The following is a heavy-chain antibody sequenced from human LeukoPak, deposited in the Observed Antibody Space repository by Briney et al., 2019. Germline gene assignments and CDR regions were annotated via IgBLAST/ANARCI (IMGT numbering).Heavy chain of an antibody. CDR2: IYHSGSP. D-gene: IGHD4-17*01. J-gene: IGHJ5*02. CDR3: AKDYGDYSLA. V-gene: IGHV4-39*02. CDR1: GGSISSSSFY. Sequence: SETLSLTCTVSGGSISSSSFYRGWIRQPPGKGLEWIGTIYHSGSPYYNPSLNSRVTISGDTSKNQFSLKLSSVTAADTAVYYCAKDYGDYSLAWGQGTLVTVSS.